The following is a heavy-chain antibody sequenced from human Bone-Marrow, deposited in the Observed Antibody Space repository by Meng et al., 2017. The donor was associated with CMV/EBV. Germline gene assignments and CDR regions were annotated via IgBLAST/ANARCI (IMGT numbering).Heavy chain of an antibody. Sequence: RGRPGGGVKKPGASVQVSCKASGYTFTGYYMHRVRQAPGQGLEWMGWINPNSGGTNYAQKFQGRVTMTRDTSISTAYMVLSRLRSDDTAVYYCARAHCSSTSCLIDYWGQGTLVTVSS. CDR1: GYTFTGYY. CDR2: INPNSGGT. CDR3: ARAHCSSTSCLIDY. J-gene: IGHJ4*02. V-gene: IGHV1-2*02. D-gene: IGHD2-2*01.